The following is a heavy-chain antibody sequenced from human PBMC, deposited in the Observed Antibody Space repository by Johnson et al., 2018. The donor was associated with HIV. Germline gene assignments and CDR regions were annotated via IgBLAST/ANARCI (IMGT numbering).Heavy chain of an antibody. Sequence: QVQLVESGGGVIRPGGSLRLACAASGFTFSNAWMSWVRQAPGKGLEWVAFIRYDGSNKYYADSVKGRFTISRDNSKNTLYLQMNSLRAEDTAVYYCAKPYYDSSGLDDAFDIWGHGTMVTVSS. CDR3: AKPYYDSSGLDDAFDI. D-gene: IGHD3-22*01. CDR2: IRYDGSNK. J-gene: IGHJ3*02. V-gene: IGHV3-30*02. CDR1: GFTFSNAW.